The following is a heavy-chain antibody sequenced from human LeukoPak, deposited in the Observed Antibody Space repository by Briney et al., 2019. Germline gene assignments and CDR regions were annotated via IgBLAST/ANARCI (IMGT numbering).Heavy chain of an antibody. V-gene: IGHV1-69*01. J-gene: IGHJ4*02. Sequence: SVKVSCKASGGTFSSYAISWVRQAPGQGLEWMGGIIPIFGTANYAQKFQGGVTITADESTSTAYMELSSLRSEDTAVYYCARRIEYSSSPRAYYFDYWGQGTLVTVSS. D-gene: IGHD6-6*01. CDR1: GGTFSSYA. CDR3: ARRIEYSSSPRAYYFDY. CDR2: IIPIFGTA.